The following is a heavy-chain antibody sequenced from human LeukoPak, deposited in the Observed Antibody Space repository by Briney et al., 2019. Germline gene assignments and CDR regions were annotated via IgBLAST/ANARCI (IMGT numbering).Heavy chain of an antibody. V-gene: IGHV1-8*01. CDR2: MNPNSGNT. CDR3: ARKGRNSSGWSPFDY. Sequence: GASVKVSCRASGYTSTSYDINWVRQATGQGLEWMGWMNPNSGNTGYAQKFQGRVTMTRNTSINTAYMELTSLTSEDTAMYFCARKGRNSSGWSPFDYWGQGTLLTVSS. D-gene: IGHD6-19*01. CDR1: GYTSTSYD. J-gene: IGHJ4*02.